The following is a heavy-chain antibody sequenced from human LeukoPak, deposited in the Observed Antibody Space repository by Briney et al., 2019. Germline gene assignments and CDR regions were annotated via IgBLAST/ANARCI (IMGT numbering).Heavy chain of an antibody. Sequence: PGGSLRLSCAASGFTFSSYEMNWVRQAPGKGLEWVALISYDGINKYYADSVKGRFTISRDNSKSTLYLQMISLRAEDTAVYYCARDSDGMSVWGLGTTVTVCS. V-gene: IGHV3-30*03. CDR2: ISYDGINK. J-gene: IGHJ6*02. CDR1: GFTFSSYE. CDR3: ARDSDGMSV.